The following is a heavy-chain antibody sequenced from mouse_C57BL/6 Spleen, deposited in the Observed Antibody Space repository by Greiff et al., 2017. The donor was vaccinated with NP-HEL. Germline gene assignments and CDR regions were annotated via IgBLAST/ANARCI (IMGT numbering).Heavy chain of an antibody. V-gene: IGHV1-50*01. D-gene: IGHD1-1*01. CDR1: GYTFTSYW. CDR3: ARTTVVATDAWFAY. CDR2: IDPSDSYT. Sequence: VQLQQPGAELVKPGASVKLSCKASGYTFTSYWMQWVKQRPGQGLEWIGEIDPSDSYTNYNQKFKGKATLTVDTSSSTAYMQLSSLTSEDSAVYYCARTTVVATDAWFAYWGQGTLVTVSA. J-gene: IGHJ3*01.